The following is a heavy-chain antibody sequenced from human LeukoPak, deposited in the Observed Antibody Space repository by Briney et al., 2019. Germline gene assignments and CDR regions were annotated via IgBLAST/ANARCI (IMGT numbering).Heavy chain of an antibody. CDR3: ARGFYANLEYFDY. CDR1: SGSISTSNYY. Sequence: SETLSLTCTVSSGSISTSNYYWGWVRQPPGKALEWIGNIFYSGSTYYSPSLKSRVTISLDTSRNQFSLKLSSVTAADTAVYYCARGFYANLEYFDYWGQGTLVTVSS. CDR2: IFYSGST. D-gene: IGHD3-3*01. J-gene: IGHJ4*02. V-gene: IGHV4-39*07.